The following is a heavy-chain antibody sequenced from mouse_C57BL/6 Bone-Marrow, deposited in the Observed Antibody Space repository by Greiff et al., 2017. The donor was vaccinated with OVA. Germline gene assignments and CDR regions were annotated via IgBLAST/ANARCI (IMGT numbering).Heavy chain of an antibody. J-gene: IGHJ3*01. CDR2: IYPGSGST. V-gene: IGHV1-55*01. CDR1: GYTFTSYW. Sequence: QVQLQQPGAELVKPGASVKMSCKASGYTFTSYWITWVKQRPGQGLEWIGDIYPGSGSTNYNEKFKSKDTLTVDTSSSTAYMQLSSLTSEDSAVYYCARSHDYDVGWFAYWGQGTLVTVSA. CDR3: ARSHDYDVGWFAY. D-gene: IGHD2-4*01.